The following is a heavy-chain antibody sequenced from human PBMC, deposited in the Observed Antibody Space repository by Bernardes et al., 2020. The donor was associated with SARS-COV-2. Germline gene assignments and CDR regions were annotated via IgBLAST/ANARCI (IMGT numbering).Heavy chain of an antibody. D-gene: IGHD2-2*01. CDR2: ISGSGGST. Sequence: GSLRLSCAASGFTFSSYAMSWVRQAPGKGLEWVSAISGSGGSTYYADSVKGRFTISRDNSKNTLYLQMNSLRAEDTAVYYCAKSSTKYQLLLNWFDPWGQGTLVTVSS. V-gene: IGHV3-23*01. CDR1: GFTFSSYA. J-gene: IGHJ5*02. CDR3: AKSSTKYQLLLNWFDP.